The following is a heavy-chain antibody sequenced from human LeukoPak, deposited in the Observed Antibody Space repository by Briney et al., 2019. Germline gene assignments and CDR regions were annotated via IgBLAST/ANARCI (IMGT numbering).Heavy chain of an antibody. CDR2: ISWNSGSI. Sequence: GRSLRLSCAASGFTFDDYAMHWVRQAPGKGLEWVSGISWNSGSIGYADSVKGRFTISRGNAKNSLYLQMNSLRAEDTALYYCAKDIRRYTGSYFDYWGQGTLVTVSS. D-gene: IGHD1-26*01. V-gene: IGHV3-9*01. J-gene: IGHJ4*02. CDR3: AKDIRRYTGSYFDY. CDR1: GFTFDDYA.